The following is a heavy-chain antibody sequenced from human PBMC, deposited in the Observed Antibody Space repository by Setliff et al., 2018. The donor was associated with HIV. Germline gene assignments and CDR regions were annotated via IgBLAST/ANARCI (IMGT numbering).Heavy chain of an antibody. CDR2: ITNDVSAT. CDR1: GFAFSHYW. Sequence: GSLRLSCAASGFTSGFAFSHYWMHWVRQVPGKGLVWVSRITNDVSATTYADSVKGRFTISRDNSKNTLYLQMNSLRAEDTAAYYCARSVIGYHYYGMDVWGQGTLVTVSS. D-gene: IGHD3-10*01. V-gene: IGHV3-74*01. CDR3: ARSVIGYHYYGMDV. J-gene: IGHJ6*02.